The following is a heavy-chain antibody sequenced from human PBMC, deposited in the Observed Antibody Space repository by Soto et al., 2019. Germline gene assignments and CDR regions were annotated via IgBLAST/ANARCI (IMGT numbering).Heavy chain of an antibody. Sequence: GASVKVPCKASGYTFTIYAMNCVLQSPLQWLDWMGCINTNTGNPTYAQGFTGRFVFSLDTSVSTAYLQICSLKAEDTAVYYCARDNQPGYYDFWSGHYYYYYGMDVWGQGTTVTVSS. V-gene: IGHV7-4-1*01. D-gene: IGHD3-3*01. CDR1: GYTFTIYA. CDR3: ARDNQPGYYDFWSGHYYYYYGMDV. CDR2: INTNTGNP. J-gene: IGHJ6*02.